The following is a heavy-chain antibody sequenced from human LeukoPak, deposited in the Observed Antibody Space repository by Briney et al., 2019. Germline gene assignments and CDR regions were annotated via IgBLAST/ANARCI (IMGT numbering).Heavy chain of an antibody. CDR1: GGSVSGYY. J-gene: IGHJ5*02. CDR3: ARALSGRNHWFDP. CDR2: IYYSGST. V-gene: IGHV4-59*02. D-gene: IGHD3-10*01. Sequence: PSETLSLTCVVSGGSVSGYYWGWIRQPPGKGLEWIGYIYYSGSTNYNPSLKSRVTISRDTSKNHFSLNLGSVTAADTAVYYCARALSGRNHWFDPWGQGTLVTVSS.